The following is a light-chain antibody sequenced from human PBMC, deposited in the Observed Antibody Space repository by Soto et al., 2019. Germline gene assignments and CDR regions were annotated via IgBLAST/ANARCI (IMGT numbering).Light chain of an antibody. J-gene: IGLJ2*01. CDR1: SSDVGGYNY. V-gene: IGLV2-14*01. CDR3: SSYTSSSTVV. Sequence: QSALTQPASVSGSPGQSITISCTGTSSDVGGYNYVSWYQQHPGKAPKLMIYDVSNRPSGVSNRFSGSKSGNTASLTISGLPAGEEADYYCSSYTSSSTVVFGGGTKLTVL. CDR2: DVS.